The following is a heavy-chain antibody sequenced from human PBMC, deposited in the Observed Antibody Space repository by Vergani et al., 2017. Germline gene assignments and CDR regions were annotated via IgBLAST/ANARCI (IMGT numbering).Heavy chain of an antibody. CDR3: ARAHDYKGDYYYYYMDV. D-gene: IGHD4-11*01. Sequence: QVQLQESGPGLVKPSETLSLTCTVSGGSISSYYWSWIRQPAGKGLEWIGRIYTSGSTDYNPSLKSRVTMSVDTSKNQFSLKLSSVTAADTAVYYCARAHDYKGDYYYYYMDVWGKGTTVTVSS. CDR1: GGSISSYY. J-gene: IGHJ6*03. V-gene: IGHV4-4*07. CDR2: IYTSGST.